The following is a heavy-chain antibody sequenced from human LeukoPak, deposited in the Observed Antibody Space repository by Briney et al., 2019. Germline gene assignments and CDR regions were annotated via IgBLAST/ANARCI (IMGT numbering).Heavy chain of an antibody. CDR1: GYIFTSYY. J-gene: IGHJ4*02. CDR2: INPSGGST. D-gene: IGHD2-15*01. CDR3: ARYNGRWELQLGY. Sequence: ASVKVACKAFGYIFTSYYMHWVRQAPGQGLEWMGIINPSGGSTSYAQKFQGRVTMTRDTSTSTVYMELSSLRSEDTAVYYCARYNGRWELQLGYWGQGTLVTVSS. V-gene: IGHV1-46*01.